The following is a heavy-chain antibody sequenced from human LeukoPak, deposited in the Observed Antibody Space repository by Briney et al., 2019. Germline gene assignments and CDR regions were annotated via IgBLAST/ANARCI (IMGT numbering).Heavy chain of an antibody. D-gene: IGHD5-12*01. CDR2: ISSNGGST. CDR1: GFTFSSYA. V-gene: IGHV3-64D*06. CDR3: VKDITVATITTDY. J-gene: IGHJ4*02. Sequence: GGSLRLSCSASGFTFSSYAMHWVRQAPGKGLGYVSAISSNGGSTYYADSVKGRFTISRDNSKNTLYLQMSSLRAEDTAVYYCVKDITVATITTDYWGQGTLVTVSS.